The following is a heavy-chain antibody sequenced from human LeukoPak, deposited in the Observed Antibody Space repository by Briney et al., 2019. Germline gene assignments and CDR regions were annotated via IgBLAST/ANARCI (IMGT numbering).Heavy chain of an antibody. Sequence: PGGSLRLSCAASGFTFSSYGMHWVRQAPGKGLEWVAVISYDGSNKYYADSVKGRFTISRDNSKNTLYLQMNSLRAEDTAVYYCAKDQGLRFLEWLTDYWGQGTLVTVSS. CDR3: AKDQGLRFLEWLTDY. CDR1: GFTFSSYG. V-gene: IGHV3-30*18. CDR2: ISYDGSNK. J-gene: IGHJ4*02. D-gene: IGHD3-3*01.